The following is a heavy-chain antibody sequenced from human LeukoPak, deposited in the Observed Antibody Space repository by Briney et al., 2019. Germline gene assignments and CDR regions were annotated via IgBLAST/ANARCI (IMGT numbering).Heavy chain of an antibody. J-gene: IGHJ6*03. CDR2: ISSSGSTI. CDR1: GFTFSDYY. D-gene: IGHD1-26*01. Sequence: GGSLRLSCAASGFTFSDYYMSWIRQAPGKGLEWVSYISSSGSTIYYADSVKGRFTISRDNAKNSLYLQRNSLRAEDTAVYYCARGVGATILFYYYYYMDVWGKGTTVTISS. V-gene: IGHV3-11*01. CDR3: ARGVGATILFYYYYYMDV.